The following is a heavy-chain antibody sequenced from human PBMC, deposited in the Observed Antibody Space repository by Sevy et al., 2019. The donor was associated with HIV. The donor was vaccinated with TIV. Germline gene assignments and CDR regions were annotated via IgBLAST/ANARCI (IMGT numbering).Heavy chain of an antibody. J-gene: IGHJ4*02. Sequence: GGSLRLSCAASGFSFSNYSMNWVRQAPGKGLEWVSSISSSSSYIYYADSVKGRFTISRDNAKNPLYLQMNSLRGDDTAVYYCARVAGYDFWNGYAYWGQGTLVTVSS. CDR3: ARVAGYDFWNGYAY. CDR1: GFSFSNYS. CDR2: ISSSSSYI. D-gene: IGHD3-3*01. V-gene: IGHV3-21*01.